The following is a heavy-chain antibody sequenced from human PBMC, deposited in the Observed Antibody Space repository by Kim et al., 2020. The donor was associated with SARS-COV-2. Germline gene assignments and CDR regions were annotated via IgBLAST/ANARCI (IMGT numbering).Heavy chain of an antibody. D-gene: IGHD3-22*01. V-gene: IGHV3-7*03. J-gene: IGHJ2*01. CDR2: IKQDGSES. Sequence: GGSLRLSCAASGFTFSSYWMTWVRQAPGKGLEWVAYIKQDGSESYYVDSVKGRFAISRDNAKSTLYLQMDSLRVEDTALYYCARGLDTNGDYYYLNYWYFARGGHGCLVTLSS. CDR1: GFTFSSYW. CDR3: ARGLDTNGDYYYLNYWYFAR.